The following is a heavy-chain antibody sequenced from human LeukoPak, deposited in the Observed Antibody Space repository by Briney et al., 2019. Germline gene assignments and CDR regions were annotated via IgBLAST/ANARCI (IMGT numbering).Heavy chain of an antibody. Sequence: PGVSVRLSCAASGFNFNKFSMNWVRQAAARGLEWVSSITTSSSTYYAHAVKGRFTISRDNAENSLYLQMDSLKAEDTAVYYCARDWERSSGPYNWFDLWGQGTLVTVSS. CDR2: ITTSSST. J-gene: IGHJ5*02. CDR1: GFNFNKFS. CDR3: ARDWERSSGPYNWFDL. V-gene: IGHV3-21*01. D-gene: IGHD6-19*01.